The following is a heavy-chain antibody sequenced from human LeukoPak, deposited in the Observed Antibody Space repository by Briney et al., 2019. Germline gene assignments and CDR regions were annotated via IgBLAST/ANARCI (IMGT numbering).Heavy chain of an antibody. Sequence: SVKVSCKASGGTFSSYAISWVRQAPGQGLEWRGGIIPIFGTANYAQKFQGRVTITADESTSTAYMELSSLRSEDTAVYYCARDWCSGRVYYYYGMDVWGQGTTVTVSS. D-gene: IGHD2-15*01. CDR1: GGTFSSYA. J-gene: IGHJ6*02. CDR3: ARDWCSGRVYYYYGMDV. CDR2: IIPIFGTA. V-gene: IGHV1-69*13.